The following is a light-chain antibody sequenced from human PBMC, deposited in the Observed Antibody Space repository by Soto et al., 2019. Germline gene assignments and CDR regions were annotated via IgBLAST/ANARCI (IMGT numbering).Light chain of an antibody. V-gene: IGLV1-40*03. CDR1: RSNIGSNT. Sequence: QSVLTQPPSTSGTPGQTVTIFCSGSRSNIGSNTVKWYQQLPGTAPQLLIYGNTNRHSGVPDRFSASKSGASASLAISGLQAEDEADYYCQSFDSSLSGWVFGGGTKLTVL. CDR3: QSFDSSLSGWV. CDR2: GNT. J-gene: IGLJ3*02.